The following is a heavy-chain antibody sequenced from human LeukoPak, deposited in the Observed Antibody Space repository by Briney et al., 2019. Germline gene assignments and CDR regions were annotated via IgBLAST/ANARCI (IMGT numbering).Heavy chain of an antibody. J-gene: IGHJ4*02. Sequence: SETLSLTCAVYGGSFSGYYWSWIRQPPGKGLEWLGEINHSGSTNYNPPLKSRVTISVDTSKNQFSLKLSSVTAADTAVYYCARGNIMITFGGVIAQPGYYFDYWGQGTLVTVSS. V-gene: IGHV4-34*01. CDR3: ARGNIMITFGGVIAQPGYYFDY. D-gene: IGHD3-16*02. CDR1: GGSFSGYY. CDR2: INHSGST.